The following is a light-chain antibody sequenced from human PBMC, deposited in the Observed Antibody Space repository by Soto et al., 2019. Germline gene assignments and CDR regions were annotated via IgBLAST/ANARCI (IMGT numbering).Light chain of an antibody. Sequence: QSVLTQPPSASGSPGQSVTISCTGTSSDIGGYNYVSWYQQHPGKAPKLMIYEVTKRPSGVPDRFSGSKSGNTASLTVSGLQAEDEADYYCSSYAGIEAGVFGGGTKVTVL. CDR3: SSYAGIEAGV. CDR2: EVT. J-gene: IGLJ3*02. CDR1: SSDIGGYNY. V-gene: IGLV2-8*01.